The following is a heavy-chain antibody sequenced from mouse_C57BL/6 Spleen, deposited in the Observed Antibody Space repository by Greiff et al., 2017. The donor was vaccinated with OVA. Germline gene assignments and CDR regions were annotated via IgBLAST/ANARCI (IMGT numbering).Heavy chain of an antibody. CDR1: GYTFTSYW. CDR3: AGTKVEAWYFEV. J-gene: IGHJ1*03. CDR2: IDPSDSYT. D-gene: IGHD1-1*01. Sequence: VQLQQPGAELVRPGTSVKLSCKASGYTFTSYWMHWVKQRPGQGLEWIGVIDPSDSYTTYNQKFKGKATLTVDPTASTAYMQLSSLSSEDAAVYYSAGTKVEAWYFEVRGTGTTVTVTS. V-gene: IGHV1-59*01.